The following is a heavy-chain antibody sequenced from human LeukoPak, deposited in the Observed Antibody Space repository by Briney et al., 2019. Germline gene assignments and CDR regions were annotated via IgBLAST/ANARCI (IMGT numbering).Heavy chain of an antibody. V-gene: IGHV3-21*01. J-gene: IGHJ4*02. CDR2: ISSSSSYI. D-gene: IGHD3-10*01. CDR1: GFTFSSYS. Sequence: GGSLRLSCAASGFTFSSYSRNWVRQAPGRGLEWVSSISSSSSYIYYADSVKGRFTISRDNAKNSLYLQMNSLRAEDTAVYYCAIRRHLGFDYWGQGTLVTVSS. CDR3: AIRRHLGFDY.